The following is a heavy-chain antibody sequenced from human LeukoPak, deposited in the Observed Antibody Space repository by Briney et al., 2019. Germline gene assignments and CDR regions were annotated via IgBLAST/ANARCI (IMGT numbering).Heavy chain of an antibody. CDR2: IYASGTT. V-gene: IGHV4-4*07. J-gene: IGHJ4*02. CDR3: ARVADRFGYNYGIDEYFDY. D-gene: IGHD5-18*01. Sequence: SETLSLTCTVPGGSIKSYYWSWIRQPAGEGLEWLGHIYASGTTNYNPSLNSRVTMSVDTSKNQFSLRLASVTAADTAVYYCARVADRFGYNYGIDEYFDYWGQGTLVTVSS. CDR1: GGSIKSYY.